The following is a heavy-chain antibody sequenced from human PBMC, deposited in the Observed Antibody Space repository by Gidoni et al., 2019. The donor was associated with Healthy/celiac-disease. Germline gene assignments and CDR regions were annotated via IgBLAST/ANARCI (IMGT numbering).Heavy chain of an antibody. CDR2: IHYSGST. D-gene: IGHD5-12*01. CDR3: ARVVVATIAVDY. Sequence: QVQLQESGPGLVKPSQTLSLTCTVSGCSISSGGYYWSWIRQHPGKGLEGIGYIHYSGSTYYNPSLKSRVTISVDTSKNQFSLKLSSVTAADTAVYYCARVVVATIAVDYWGQGTLVTVSS. CDR1: GCSISSGGYY. J-gene: IGHJ4*02. V-gene: IGHV4-31*03.